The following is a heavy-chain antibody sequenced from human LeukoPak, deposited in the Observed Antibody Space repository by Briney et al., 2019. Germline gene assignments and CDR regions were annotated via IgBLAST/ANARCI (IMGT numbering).Heavy chain of an antibody. J-gene: IGHJ6*02. V-gene: IGHV3-53*01. Sequence: GGSLRLSCAASGLSISDQYMSWVRQAPGKGLEWVSIIQSGGNIYYADSVKGRFTISRDNSKNTVYLQMNSLRADDTAVYYCARDRGYAMDVWGQGTTVTVSS. D-gene: IGHD1-1*01. CDR1: GLSISDQY. CDR3: ARDRGYAMDV. CDR2: IQSGGNI.